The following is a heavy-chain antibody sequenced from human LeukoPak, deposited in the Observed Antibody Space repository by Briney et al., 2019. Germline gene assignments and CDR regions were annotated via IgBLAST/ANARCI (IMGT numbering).Heavy chain of an antibody. CDR1: GGSFSGYY. CDR3: ARDVDGHNMAGY. D-gene: IGHD5-24*01. Sequence: SETLSLTCAVYGGSFSGYYWSWIRQPPGKGLEWIGEINHSGSTNYNPSLKSRVTISVDTSKNQFSLELSSVTAADTAVYYCARDVDGHNMAGYWGQGTLVTVSS. CDR2: INHSGST. J-gene: IGHJ4*02. V-gene: IGHV4-34*01.